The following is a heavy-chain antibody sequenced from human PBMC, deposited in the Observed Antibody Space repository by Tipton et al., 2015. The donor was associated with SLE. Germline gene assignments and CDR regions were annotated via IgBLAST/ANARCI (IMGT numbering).Heavy chain of an antibody. J-gene: IGHJ4*02. CDR1: GGSISSGSYY. Sequence: TLSLTCTVSGGSISSGSYYWSWIRQPAGKGLEWIGSIYHSGSTYYNPSLKSRVTISLDTSKNQFSLKLRSVTAADTAVYYCASGPISPGDYWGQGTVVTVSS. CDR2: IYHSGST. D-gene: IGHD3/OR15-3a*01. V-gene: IGHV4-61*02. CDR3: ASGPISPGDY.